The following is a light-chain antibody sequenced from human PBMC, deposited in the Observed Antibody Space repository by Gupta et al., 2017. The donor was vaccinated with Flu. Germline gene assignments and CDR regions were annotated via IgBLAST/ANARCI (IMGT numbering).Light chain of an antibody. CDR1: SSDIGGYYY. CDR3: SSYTSSDSYV. CDR2: SVS. Sequence: SITISCTGTSSDIGGYYYVSWLQQHPGRAPKVIISSVSKRPSGISSRFSGSKSGNTASLTISGLQPEDEADYYCSSYTSSDSYVFGPGTKVTVL. J-gene: IGLJ1*01. V-gene: IGLV2-14*03.